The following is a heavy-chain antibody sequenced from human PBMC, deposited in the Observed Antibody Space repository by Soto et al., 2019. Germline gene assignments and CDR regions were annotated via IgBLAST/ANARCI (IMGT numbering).Heavy chain of an antibody. V-gene: IGHV4-59*08. Sequence: SETLSLTCTVSGGSISSYYWSWIRQPPGEGLEWIGYIYYSGSTNYNPSLKSRVTISVDTSKNQFSLKLSSVTAADTAVYYCARRWGRTFDYWGQGTLVTVS. J-gene: IGHJ4*02. CDR2: IYYSGST. D-gene: IGHD7-27*01. CDR1: GGSISSYY. CDR3: ARRWGRTFDY.